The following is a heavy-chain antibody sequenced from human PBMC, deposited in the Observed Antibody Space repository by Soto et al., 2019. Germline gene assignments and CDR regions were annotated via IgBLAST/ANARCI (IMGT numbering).Heavy chain of an antibody. CDR2: IYYSGST. CDR3: AIDRHNNFFDP. D-gene: IGHD6-6*01. CDR1: GASMSSGGYY. Sequence: QVQLQESGPGLVKPSQTLSLTCTVSGASMSSGGYYWTWIRQSPGKGLEWNGYIYYSGSTYYSPSLESRVAISLDTSRSQFSLTLHSVTAADTAIYYCAIDRHNNFFDPWGQGTLVTVSS. V-gene: IGHV4-31*03. J-gene: IGHJ5*02.